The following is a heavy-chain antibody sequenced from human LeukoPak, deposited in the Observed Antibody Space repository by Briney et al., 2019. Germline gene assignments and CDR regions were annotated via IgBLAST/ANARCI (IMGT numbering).Heavy chain of an antibody. CDR1: GYTFTSYD. Sequence: GASVKVSCKASGYTFTSYDINWVRQATGQGLEWMGWMNPNSGNTGYAQKFQGRVTMTRNTSISTAYMELSSLRSEDTAVYYCARAGWRYFYWKTYYFDYWGQGTLVTVSS. V-gene: IGHV1-8*01. D-gene: IGHD3-9*01. CDR2: MNPNSGNT. CDR3: ARAGWRYFYWKTYYFDY. J-gene: IGHJ4*02.